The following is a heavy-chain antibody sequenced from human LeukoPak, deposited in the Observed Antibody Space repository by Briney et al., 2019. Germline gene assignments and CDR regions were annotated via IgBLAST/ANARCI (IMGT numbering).Heavy chain of an antibody. CDR3: ARQRGYCSGGSCYRSYWYFDL. J-gene: IGHJ2*01. CDR2: IYYGGST. CDR1: GGSISSSSYY. D-gene: IGHD2-15*01. Sequence: KPSETLSLTCTVSGGSISSSSYYWGWIRQPPGKGLEWIGSIYYGGSTYYNPSLKSRVTISVDTSKNQFSLKLSSVTAADTAVYYCARQRGYCSGGSCYRSYWYFDLWGRGTLVTASS. V-gene: IGHV4-39*01.